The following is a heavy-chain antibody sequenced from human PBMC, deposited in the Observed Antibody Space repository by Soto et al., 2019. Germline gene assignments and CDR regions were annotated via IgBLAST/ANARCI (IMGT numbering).Heavy chain of an antibody. CDR2: IYYSGST. V-gene: IGHV4-39*01. Sequence: PSETLSLTCTVSGGSISSSSYYWGWIRQPPGKGLEWIGSIYYSGSTYYNPSLKSRVTISVDTSKNQFSLKLSSVTAADTAVYYCARHDDYGSGSYGRLGYWGQGTLVTVS. D-gene: IGHD3-10*01. CDR3: ARHDDYGSGSYGRLGY. J-gene: IGHJ4*02. CDR1: GGSISSSSYY.